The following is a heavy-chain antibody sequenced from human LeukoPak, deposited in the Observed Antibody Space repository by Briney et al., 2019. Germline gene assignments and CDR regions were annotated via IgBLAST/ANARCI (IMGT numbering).Heavy chain of an antibody. Sequence: GGSLRLSCVGSGFPFSYYSMNWVRQAPGKGLEWVSFIRYSGTTVYYADSLKGRFTISRDNAKNTLYLQMDSPRDEDTAIYYCARAAMTSGLYAFDVWGQGTMVTVSS. J-gene: IGHJ3*01. CDR3: ARAAMTSGLYAFDV. V-gene: IGHV3-48*02. D-gene: IGHD3-10*01. CDR2: IRYSGTTV. CDR1: GFPFSYYS.